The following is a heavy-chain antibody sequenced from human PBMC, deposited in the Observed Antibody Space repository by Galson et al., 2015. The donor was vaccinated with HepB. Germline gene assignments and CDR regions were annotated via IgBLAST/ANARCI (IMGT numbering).Heavy chain of an antibody. J-gene: IGHJ6*03. CDR1: GGSISSGGYY. CDR3: ARDSGGYPLYYYYYMDV. Sequence: TLSLTCTVSGGSISSGGYYWSWIRQHPGKGLEWIGYIYYSGSTYYNPSLKSRVTISVDTSKNQFSLKLSSVTAADTAVYYCARDSGGYPLYYYYYMDVWGKGTTVTVSS. CDR2: IYYSGST. V-gene: IGHV4-31*03. D-gene: IGHD3-22*01.